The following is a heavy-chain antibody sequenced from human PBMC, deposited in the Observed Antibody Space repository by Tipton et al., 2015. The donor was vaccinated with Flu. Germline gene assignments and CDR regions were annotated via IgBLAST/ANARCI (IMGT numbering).Heavy chain of an antibody. D-gene: IGHD1-1*01. Sequence: TLSLTCTVSGASVNIENSYWVWIRKSLGRGLEWIGTIYNTGLTNYTPSLKSRVTVSLVMSKNQFSLNVSLVTAADTATYFCARGNWNSNYDNWFDPWGQGTPVTVSS. CDR3: ARGNWNSNYDNWFDP. CDR1: GASVNIENSY. CDR2: IYNTGLT. J-gene: IGHJ5*02. V-gene: IGHV4-39*07.